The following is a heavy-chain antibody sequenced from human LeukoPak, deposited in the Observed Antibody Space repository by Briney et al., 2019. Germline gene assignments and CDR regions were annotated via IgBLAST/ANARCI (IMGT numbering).Heavy chain of an antibody. Sequence: PGGSLRLSCAASGFTFSSYGMHWVRQAPGKRLEWVAVISFDGSNKYYTDSVKGRFTISRDNSKNTLYLQMNSLRAEDTAVYYCAKGGSTYCSSTSCWFDYWGQGTLVTVSS. J-gene: IGHJ4*02. CDR1: GFTFSSYG. CDR3: AKGGSTYCSSTSCWFDY. D-gene: IGHD2-2*01. V-gene: IGHV3-30*18. CDR2: ISFDGSNK.